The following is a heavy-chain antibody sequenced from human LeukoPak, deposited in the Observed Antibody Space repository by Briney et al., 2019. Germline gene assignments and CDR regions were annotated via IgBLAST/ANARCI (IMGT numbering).Heavy chain of an antibody. Sequence: ASVKVSCKTSGYTFTSYYVHWVRQAPGQGLEYMGVIYPHSDTTSYAQKFQGRVTMTRDTSTSTVYMELSSLRSEDTAVFFCAREAPRTLYFDYWGQGTTVTVSS. J-gene: IGHJ4*03. D-gene: IGHD3-16*01. CDR1: GYTFTSYY. CDR2: IYPHSDTT. V-gene: IGHV1-46*01. CDR3: AREAPRTLYFDY.